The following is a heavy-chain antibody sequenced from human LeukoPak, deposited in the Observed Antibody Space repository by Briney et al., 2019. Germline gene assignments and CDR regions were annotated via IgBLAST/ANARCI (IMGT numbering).Heavy chain of an antibody. CDR1: GGSFSGYY. CDR2: INHSGST. Sequence: PSETLSLTCAVYGGSFSGYYWSWIRQPPGKGLEWIGEINHSGSTNYHPSLKSRVTISVDTSKNQFSLKLSSVTAADTAVYYCARDSIVLRYRRFDPWGQGTLVTVSS. V-gene: IGHV4-34*01. D-gene: IGHD3-9*01. J-gene: IGHJ5*02. CDR3: ARDSIVLRYRRFDP.